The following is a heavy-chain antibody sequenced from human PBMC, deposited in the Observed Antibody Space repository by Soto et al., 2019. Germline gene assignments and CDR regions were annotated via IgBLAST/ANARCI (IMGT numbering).Heavy chain of an antibody. CDR3: AGTRGYCSAAPTVIDIPSPLQSLP. J-gene: IGHJ5*02. CDR1: GGSISSGDYY. CDR2: IYYSGST. Sequence: SETLSLTCTVSGGSISSGDYYWSWIRQPPGQGLEWIGYIYYSGSTDYTPSLQSRLTISLDTATTLFSRRLSSVPAAYTAASYCAGTRGYCSAAPTVIDIPSPLQSLPWG. V-gene: IGHV4-30-4*02. D-gene: IGHD2-15*01.